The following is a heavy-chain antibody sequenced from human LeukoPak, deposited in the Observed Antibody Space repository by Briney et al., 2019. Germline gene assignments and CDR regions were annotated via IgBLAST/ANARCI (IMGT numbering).Heavy chain of an antibody. CDR1: GGSISSYH. J-gene: IGHJ2*01. V-gene: IGHV4-59*01. CDR2: IYYGGST. Sequence: SETLSLTCSVSGGSISSYHWSWIRQPPGKGLEWIGYIYYGGSTNYNPSLKSRVTISVDTSKNQFSLKLSSVTAADTAVYYCARDPSSGEDLWGRGTLVTVSS. D-gene: IGHD3-10*01. CDR3: ARDPSSGEDL.